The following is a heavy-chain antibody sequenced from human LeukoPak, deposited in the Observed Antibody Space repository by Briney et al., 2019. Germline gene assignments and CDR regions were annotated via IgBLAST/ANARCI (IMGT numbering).Heavy chain of an antibody. Sequence: ASVKVSCKASGGTFSSYAISWVRQAPGQGLEWMGWINPNSGGTNYAQKFQGRVTMTRDTSISTAYMELSRLRSDDTAVYYCARDTTGTSLSYWGQGTLVTVSS. CDR1: GGTFSSYA. V-gene: IGHV1-2*02. D-gene: IGHD1-1*01. CDR2: INPNSGGT. J-gene: IGHJ4*02. CDR3: ARDTTGTSLSY.